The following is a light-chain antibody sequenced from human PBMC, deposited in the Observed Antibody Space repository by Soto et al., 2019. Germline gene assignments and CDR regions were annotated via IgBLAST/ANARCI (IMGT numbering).Light chain of an antibody. J-gene: IGKJ5*01. CDR2: AVF. CDR1: QDISNF. Sequence: DIQLTQSPSFLSASVGDRVTITCRASQDISNFLAWFQQKPGRAPKLLIYAVFTLQSGVPSRFSGSGSGAEFTLTISSLQPEDFATYYCQQYYSYPLTFGQGTRLEIK. CDR3: QQYYSYPLT. V-gene: IGKV1-9*01.